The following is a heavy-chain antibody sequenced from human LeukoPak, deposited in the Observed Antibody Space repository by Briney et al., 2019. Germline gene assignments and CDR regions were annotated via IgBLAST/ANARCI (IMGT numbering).Heavy chain of an antibody. Sequence: GESLRISCKGSGYSFTSYWISWVRQMPGKGLEWMGRIDPSDSYTNYSPSFQGHVTISADKSISTAYLQWSSLKASDTAMYYCARSLAVAGTGDAFDIWGQGTMVTVSS. J-gene: IGHJ3*02. CDR1: GYSFTSYW. V-gene: IGHV5-10-1*01. CDR3: ARSLAVAGTGDAFDI. D-gene: IGHD6-19*01. CDR2: IDPSDSYT.